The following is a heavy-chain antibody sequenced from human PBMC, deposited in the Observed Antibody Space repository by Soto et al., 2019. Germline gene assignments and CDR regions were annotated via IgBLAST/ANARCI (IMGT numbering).Heavy chain of an antibody. Sequence: ETLSLTCAVYGGSFSSYYWAWIRQPPGEGLEWIGSIYHTGNAYYNPSLKSRVTISVDTSKNQFSLKLTSVTAADAALYYCARDFFDSSDYTTNWFDPWGQGTLVTVSS. D-gene: IGHD3-22*01. CDR3: ARDFFDSSDYTTNWFDP. J-gene: IGHJ5*02. V-gene: IGHV4-39*01. CDR2: IYHTGNA. CDR1: GGSFSSYY.